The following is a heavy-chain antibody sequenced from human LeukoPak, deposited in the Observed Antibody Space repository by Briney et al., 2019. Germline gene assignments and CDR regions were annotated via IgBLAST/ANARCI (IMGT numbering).Heavy chain of an antibody. D-gene: IGHD6-13*01. CDR3: ARVHAAAGDY. J-gene: IGHJ4*02. Sequence: PGGSLRLSCAASGFTFSSYSMNWVRQAPGKGLEWVSSISSTSTYIYYADSVKGRFTISRDNAKNSLYLQMNSLRAEDTAVYYCARVHAAAGDYWGQGTPVTVSS. CDR2: ISSTSTYI. CDR1: GFTFSSYS. V-gene: IGHV3-21*01.